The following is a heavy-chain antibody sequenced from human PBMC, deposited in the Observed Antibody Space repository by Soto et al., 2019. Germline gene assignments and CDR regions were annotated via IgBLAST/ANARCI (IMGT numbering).Heavy chain of an antibody. V-gene: IGHV4-59*01. Sequence: SETLSLTCTVSGDSIRIYYWRWIRHPPGKGLEWIGYISYTGSAHYNPSLKSRVTISADTSKNQFSLKLSSVTTADTALYYCAREGVAAPYYYYGMDVWGQGSTVTVSS. J-gene: IGHJ6*02. CDR1: GDSIRIYY. D-gene: IGHD2-15*01. CDR2: ISYTGSA. CDR3: AREGVAAPYYYYGMDV.